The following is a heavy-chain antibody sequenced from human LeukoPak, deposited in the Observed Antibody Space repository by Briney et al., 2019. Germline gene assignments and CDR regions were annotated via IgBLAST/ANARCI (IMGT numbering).Heavy chain of an antibody. J-gene: IGHJ4*02. CDR1: GGSFSGYY. D-gene: IGHD6-13*01. CDR2: INHSGST. V-gene: IGHV4-34*01. Sequence: SETLSLTCAVYGGSFSGYYWSWIRQPPGKGLEWIGEINHSGSTNYNPSLKSRVTISVDTSKNQFSLKLSSVTAADTAVYYCAREGGDHSSSAGYYFDYWGQGTLVTVSS. CDR3: AREGGDHSSSAGYYFDY.